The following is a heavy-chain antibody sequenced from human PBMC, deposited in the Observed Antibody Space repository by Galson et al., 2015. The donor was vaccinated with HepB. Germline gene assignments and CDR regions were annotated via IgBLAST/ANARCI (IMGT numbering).Heavy chain of an antibody. V-gene: IGHV3-49*04. D-gene: IGHD3-16*01. Sequence: SLRLSCAASGLTFGDCVMSWVRQAPGKGLEWVGFIRNKDYVGTTEYAASVKGRFTISRDVSKSIAYLQMNSLKTEDTAVYYCASVTAAYTIAYHYYYGMDVWGQGTTVIVSS. J-gene: IGHJ6*02. CDR1: GLTFGDCV. CDR2: IRNKDYVGTT. CDR3: ASVTAAYTIAYHYYYGMDV.